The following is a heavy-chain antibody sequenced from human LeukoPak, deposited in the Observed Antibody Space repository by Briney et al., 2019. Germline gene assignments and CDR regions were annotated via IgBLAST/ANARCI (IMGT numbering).Heavy chain of an antibody. CDR2: IYPGDSDT. J-gene: IGHJ4*02. CDR1: GYSFTSYW. D-gene: IGHD2-21*02. CDR3: ARSYCGGDCYRAYFDY. Sequence: GESLKISCKGSGYSFTSYWIGWVRQMPGKGLEWMGIIYPGDSDTRYSPSFQGQATISADKSISTAYLHWSSLKVSDTAMYYCARSYCGGDCYRAYFDYWGQGTLVTVSS. V-gene: IGHV5-51*01.